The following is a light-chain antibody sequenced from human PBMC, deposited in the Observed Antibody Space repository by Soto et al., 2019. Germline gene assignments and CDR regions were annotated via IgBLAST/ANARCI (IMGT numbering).Light chain of an antibody. Sequence: DIQMTQSPSSVSASVGYRVTITCLASQSILRYLNWYQQKPGKAPNLLISAASNLQSGVPSRFSGSGSGTEFTITISSLQPEDFANYYCQHTYTTPPWTFGQGTKVDIK. J-gene: IGKJ1*01. CDR3: QHTYTTPPWT. CDR2: AAS. CDR1: QSILRY. V-gene: IGKV1-39*01.